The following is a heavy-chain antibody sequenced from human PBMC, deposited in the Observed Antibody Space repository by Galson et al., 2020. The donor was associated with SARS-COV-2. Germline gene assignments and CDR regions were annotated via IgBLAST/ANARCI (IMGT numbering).Heavy chain of an antibody. D-gene: IGHD5-18*01. CDR1: GYSFASYW. V-gene: IGHV5-51*01. Sequence: GESLKISCKGSGYSFASYWIGWVRQMPGEGLEWMAIIFPGDSDTRYSPSFQGQVTISADQSISTAYLQWSSLKASDTAVYYCARRGYSYGNFYDSWGQGTLVTVSS. CDR3: ARRGYSYGNFYDS. J-gene: IGHJ4*02. CDR2: IFPGDSDT.